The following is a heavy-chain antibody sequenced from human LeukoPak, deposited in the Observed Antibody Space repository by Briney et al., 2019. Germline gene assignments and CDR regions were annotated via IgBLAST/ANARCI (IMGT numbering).Heavy chain of an antibody. V-gene: IGHV3-23*01. J-gene: IGHJ4*02. D-gene: IGHD2-21*01. CDR1: GFTLSTYA. CDR3: AKAPVTSCRGAYCYPFDS. Sequence: GGFLRPSCAASGFTLSTYAMSWVRQTPGKGLEWVAATSSSDAGTYHADSVRGRFTISRDNSKNTLYLQMNSLRAEDAAVYFCAKAPVTSCRGAYCYPFDSWGQGTLVTVSS. CDR2: TSSSDAGT.